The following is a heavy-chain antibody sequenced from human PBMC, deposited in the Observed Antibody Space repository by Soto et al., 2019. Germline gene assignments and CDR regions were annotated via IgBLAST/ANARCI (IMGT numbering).Heavy chain of an antibody. V-gene: IGHV1-18*04. CDR3: VRVPGYDPYGDYNY. CDR2: VSAHNGDT. CDR1: GYTFTSYG. J-gene: IGHJ4*02. Sequence: ASVKVSCKASGYTFTSYGFSWVRQAPGQGLEWMGWVSAHNGDTNYAQKLQGRVTMTTDTSTSTVYMELRSLRSDDTAVYYCVRVPGYDPYGDYNYWGQGTLVTVSS. D-gene: IGHD4-17*01.